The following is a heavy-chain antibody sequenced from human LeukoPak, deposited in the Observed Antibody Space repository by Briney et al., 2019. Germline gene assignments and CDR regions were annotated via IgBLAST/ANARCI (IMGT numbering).Heavy chain of an antibody. D-gene: IGHD6-13*01. Sequence: TSVQVSCKASVYTFTSYGNSWVRPAPGQGLEWIGCIRGYNGNTNYAQKLQGRVTMTTDTSTSTAYMELRSLRSDDTAVYYCARITGYSSSCADYWGQGTLVTVSS. CDR2: IRGYNGNT. J-gene: IGHJ4*02. CDR3: ARITGYSSSCADY. V-gene: IGHV1-18*01. CDR1: VYTFTSYG.